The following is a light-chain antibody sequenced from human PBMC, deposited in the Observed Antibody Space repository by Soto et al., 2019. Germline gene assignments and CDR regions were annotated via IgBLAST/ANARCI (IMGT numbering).Light chain of an antibody. J-gene: IGLJ2*01. CDR1: SSDVGGYNY. Sequence: QSALTQPASVSGSPGQSITISCTGTSSDVGGYNYVSWYQQHPGKAPKLMIYDVSNRPSGVSYRFSGSKSGNTASLTISGRQAEDEADYYCSSYTSSSLVVFGGGTKLTVL. CDR2: DVS. V-gene: IGLV2-14*01. CDR3: SSYTSSSLVV.